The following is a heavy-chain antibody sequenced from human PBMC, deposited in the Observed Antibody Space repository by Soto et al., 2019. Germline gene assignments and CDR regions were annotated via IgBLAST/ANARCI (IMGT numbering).Heavy chain of an antibody. Sequence: SVKVSCKASGGTFSSYAISWVRQAPGQGLEWMGGIIPIFGTANYAQKFQGRVTITADESTSTAYMELSSLRSEDTAVYYCARALYCSSSCCSTYNLFAPSGQGTLVTVSS. J-gene: IGHJ5*02. CDR1: GGTFSSYA. CDR2: IIPIFGTA. V-gene: IGHV1-69*13. D-gene: IGHD2-2*01. CDR3: ARALYCSSSCCSTYNLFAP.